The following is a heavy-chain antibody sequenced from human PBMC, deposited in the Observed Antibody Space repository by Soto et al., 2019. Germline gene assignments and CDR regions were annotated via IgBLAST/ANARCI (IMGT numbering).Heavy chain of an antibody. D-gene: IGHD6-13*01. CDR2: IDPSDSQT. CDR3: ARRESSSWYYYYGMDV. CDR1: GYSFAGYW. Sequence: PGESLKISCKGSGYSFAGYWITWVRQMPGKGLEWMGRIDPSDSQTYYSPSFRGHVTISAAKSITTVFLQWSSLKASDTAMYYCARRESSSWYYYYGMDVWGQGTTVTVS. J-gene: IGHJ6*02. V-gene: IGHV5-10-1*01.